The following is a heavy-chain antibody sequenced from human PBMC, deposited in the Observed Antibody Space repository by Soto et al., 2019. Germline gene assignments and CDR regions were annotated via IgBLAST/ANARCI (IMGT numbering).Heavy chain of an antibody. Sequence: EVQLLESGGGLVQPGGSLRLSCAASGFTFNHYAMTWVRQAPGKGLEWVSAVSGGGDTTSYAESVKARFTVSIDGSKNTLYLQMGSLRAEDTALYYCAKGRGGSGSLPPRVDFWGQGTLVTVSS. CDR1: GFTFNHYA. D-gene: IGHD3-10*01. CDR3: AKGRGGSGSLPPRVDF. CDR2: VSGGGDTT. V-gene: IGHV3-23*01. J-gene: IGHJ4*02.